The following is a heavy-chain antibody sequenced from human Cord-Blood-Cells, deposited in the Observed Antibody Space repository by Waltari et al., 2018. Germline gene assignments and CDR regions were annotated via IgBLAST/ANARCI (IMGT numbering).Heavy chain of an antibody. CDR2: MNPNSGNT. Sequence: QVQLVQSGAEVKKPGASVKVSCKASGYTFTSYDINWVLQATGQGLEWMGWMNPNSGNTGYAQKFQGRVTITRNTSISTAYMELSSLRSEDTAVYYCARRYCSSTSCYDAFDIWGQGTMVTVSS. V-gene: IGHV1-8*03. CDR1: GYTFTSYD. D-gene: IGHD2-2*01. J-gene: IGHJ3*02. CDR3: ARRYCSSTSCYDAFDI.